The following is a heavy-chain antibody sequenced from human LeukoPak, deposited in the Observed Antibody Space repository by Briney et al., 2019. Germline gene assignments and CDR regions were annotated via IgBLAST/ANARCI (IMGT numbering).Heavy chain of an antibody. Sequence: PGGSLRLSCAASGFTFSSYWMSWVRQAPGKGLEWVAVIWYDGSNKYYADSVKGRFTISRDNSKNTLYLQMNSLRAEDTAVYYCARFRGFGEPRMDVWGQGTTVTVSS. CDR2: IWYDGSNK. CDR3: ARFRGFGEPRMDV. CDR1: GFTFSSYW. V-gene: IGHV3-33*08. J-gene: IGHJ6*02. D-gene: IGHD3-10*01.